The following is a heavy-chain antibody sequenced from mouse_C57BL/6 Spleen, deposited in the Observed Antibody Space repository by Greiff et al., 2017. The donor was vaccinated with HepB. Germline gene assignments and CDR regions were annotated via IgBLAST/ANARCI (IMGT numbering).Heavy chain of an antibody. D-gene: IGHD1-1*01. Sequence: VQLQQSGAELARPGASVKMSCKASGYTFTSYTMHWVKQRPGQGLEWIGYINPSSGYTKYNQKFKDKATLTADKSSSAAYMQLSSLTSEDSAVYYCARRDYGSSYRYFDVWGTGTTVTVSS. CDR2: INPSSGYT. CDR1: GYTFTSYT. CDR3: ARRDYGSSYRYFDV. V-gene: IGHV1-4*01. J-gene: IGHJ1*03.